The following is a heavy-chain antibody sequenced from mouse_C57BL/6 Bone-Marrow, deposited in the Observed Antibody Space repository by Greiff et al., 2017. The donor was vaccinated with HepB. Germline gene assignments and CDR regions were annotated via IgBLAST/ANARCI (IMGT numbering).Heavy chain of an antibody. D-gene: IGHD1-1*01. CDR2: IWSGGST. J-gene: IGHJ1*03. CDR3: ARKTVVAHWYFDV. V-gene: IGHV2-2*01. CDR1: GFSLTSYG. Sequence: QVQLQQSGPGLVQPSQSLSITCTVSGFSLTSYGVHWVRQSPGKGLEWLGVIWSGGSTDYNAAFISRLSISKDNSKSQVFFKMNSLQADDTAIYYCARKTVVAHWYFDVWGTGTTVTVSS.